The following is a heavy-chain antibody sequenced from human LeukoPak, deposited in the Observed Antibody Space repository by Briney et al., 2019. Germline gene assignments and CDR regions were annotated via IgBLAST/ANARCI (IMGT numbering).Heavy chain of an antibody. Sequence: ETLSLTCAVYGGSFSGYYWSWVRQAPGKGLEWVSAISGSGGSTYYADSVKGRFTISRDNSKNTLYLQMNSLRAEDTAVYYCAKSPGYCSSTSCYYYFDYWGQGTLVTVSS. CDR3: AKSPGYCSSTSCYYYFDY. V-gene: IGHV3-23*01. CDR1: GGSFSGYY. J-gene: IGHJ4*02. D-gene: IGHD2-2*01. CDR2: ISGSGGST.